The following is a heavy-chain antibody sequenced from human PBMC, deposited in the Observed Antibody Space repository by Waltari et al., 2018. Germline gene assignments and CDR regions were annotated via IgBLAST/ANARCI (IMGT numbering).Heavy chain of an antibody. Sequence: QMHLQESGPGLVKPSETLSLTCALSGYSISNTYYWAWIRQSPEKGLEWMGAIHHTGTTYYNPSLNSRITMSVDTPNNQFSLKLNSVTAADTAVYYCARGGYHPANFDFWGKGILVTVSS. D-gene: IGHD2-15*01. J-gene: IGHJ4*02. V-gene: IGHV4-38-2*01. CDR2: IHHTGTT. CDR3: ARGGYHPANFDF. CDR1: GYSISNTYY.